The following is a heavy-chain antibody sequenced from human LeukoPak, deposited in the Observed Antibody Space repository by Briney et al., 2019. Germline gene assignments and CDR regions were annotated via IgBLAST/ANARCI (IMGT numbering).Heavy chain of an antibody. J-gene: IGHJ5*02. CDR3: ARHGLGFVGGSGSYYPVTWFDP. CDR2: IYYSGIT. Sequence: SETLSLTCTVSGGSISSFYWSWIRQPPGKGLEWIGYIYYSGITNYNPSLKSRVTISVDTSKNQFSLKLSSVTAADTAVYYCARHGLGFVGGSGSYYPVTWFDPWGQGTLVTVSS. CDR1: GGSISSFY. V-gene: IGHV4-59*01. D-gene: IGHD3-10*01.